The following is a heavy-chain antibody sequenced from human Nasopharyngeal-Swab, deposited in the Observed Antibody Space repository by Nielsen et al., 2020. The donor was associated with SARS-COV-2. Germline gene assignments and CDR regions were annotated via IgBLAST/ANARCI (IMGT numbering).Heavy chain of an antibody. Sequence: GGSLRLSCAASGFTFSTYGMHWVRQAPGKGLEWVAVIWYDGSNKYYADSVKGRFTISRDNSRKTLYLQMNSLRAEDTAVYHCAKANTRDFDYWGQGTLVTVSS. J-gene: IGHJ4*02. V-gene: IGHV3-33*03. CDR3: AKANTRDFDY. CDR2: IWYDGSNK. CDR1: GFTFSTYG.